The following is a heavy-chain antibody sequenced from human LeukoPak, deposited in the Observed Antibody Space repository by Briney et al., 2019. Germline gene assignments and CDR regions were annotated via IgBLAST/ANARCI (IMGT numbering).Heavy chain of an antibody. CDR2: IYPGDSDT. V-gene: IGHV5-51*07. CDR1: GYIFTSYW. Sequence: GESLKISCKGSGYIFTSYWIGWVHQMPGKGLEWMGIIYPGDSDTRYSPSFQGQVTISADKSISTAYLQWSSLKASDTAMYYCARHFTGIVGATAFDYWGQGTLVTVSS. J-gene: IGHJ4*02. D-gene: IGHD1-26*01. CDR3: ARHFTGIVGATAFDY.